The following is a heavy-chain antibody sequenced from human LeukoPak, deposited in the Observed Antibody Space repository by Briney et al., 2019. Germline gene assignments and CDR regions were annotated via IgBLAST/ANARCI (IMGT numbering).Heavy chain of an antibody. J-gene: IGHJ4*02. CDR2: ISGSGGST. V-gene: IGHV3-23*01. Sequence: PGGTLRLSCAASGFTFSSYGMSWVRQSPGKGLEWVSAISGSGGSTYYADSVKGRFTISRDNSKNTLYLQMNSLRVEDTAVYYCAKVSLFREFMFYYFDYWGQGTLVTVSS. CDR1: GFTFSSYG. D-gene: IGHD3-10*01. CDR3: AKVSLFREFMFYYFDY.